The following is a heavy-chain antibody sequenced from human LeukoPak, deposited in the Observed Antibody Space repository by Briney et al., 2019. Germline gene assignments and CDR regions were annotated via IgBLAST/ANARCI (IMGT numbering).Heavy chain of an antibody. CDR1: GFTFSSYG. V-gene: IGHV3-30*18. CDR3: AKDLRDSRFLPRRYCSGGSCYQGIDY. J-gene: IGHJ4*02. CDR2: ISYDGSHK. Sequence: PGGSLRLSCAASGFTFSSYGIHWVRQAPGKGLEWVAVISYDGSHKYYADSVKGRFTISRDNSKNTLYLQMNSLRAEDTAVYYRAKDLRDSRFLPRRYCSGGSCYQGIDYWGQGTLVTVSS. D-gene: IGHD2-15*01.